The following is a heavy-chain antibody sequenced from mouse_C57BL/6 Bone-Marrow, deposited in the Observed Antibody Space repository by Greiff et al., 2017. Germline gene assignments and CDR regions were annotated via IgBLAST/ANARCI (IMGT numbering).Heavy chain of an antibody. J-gene: IGHJ2*01. CDR1: GYAFSSSW. V-gene: IGHV1-82*01. CDR3: ARGQLRLPYYFDY. Sequence: VQLQQSGPELVKPGASVKISCKASGYAFSSSWMNWVKQRPGKGLEWIGRIYPGDGDTNYNGKFKGKATLTADKSSSTAYMQLSSLTSEDSAVYFGARGQLRLPYYFDYWGQGTTLTVSS. D-gene: IGHD3-2*02. CDR2: IYPGDGDT.